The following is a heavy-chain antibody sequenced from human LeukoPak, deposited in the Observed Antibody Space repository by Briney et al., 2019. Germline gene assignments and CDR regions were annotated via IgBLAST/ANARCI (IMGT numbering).Heavy chain of an antibody. CDR3: AKMVGSSGWYFGY. V-gene: IGHV3-23*01. D-gene: IGHD6-19*01. CDR2: ISGSGDST. CDR1: GFTFSSYA. J-gene: IGHJ4*02. Sequence: GGSLRLSCAASGFTFSSYAMNWVRQAPGKGLEWVSGISGSGDSTYYADSVKGRFTLSRDNSKNTIYLQMNSLRAEDTAVYYCAKMVGSSGWYFGYWGQGTLVTVSS.